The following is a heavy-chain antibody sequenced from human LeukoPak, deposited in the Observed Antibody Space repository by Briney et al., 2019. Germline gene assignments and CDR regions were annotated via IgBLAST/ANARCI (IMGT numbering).Heavy chain of an antibody. CDR1: GFTFSSYV. V-gene: IGHV3-23*01. CDR2: ISGSGVNI. Sequence: GGSLRLSCAASGFTFSSYVMNWVRQAPGKGLEWVSGISGSGVNIEYADSVKGRFTISRDNSKNALYLQMNSLRAEDTAVYYCAKGTYVEMATNYYFDYWGQGTLVTVSS. CDR3: AKGTYVEMATNYYFDY. D-gene: IGHD5-24*01. J-gene: IGHJ4*02.